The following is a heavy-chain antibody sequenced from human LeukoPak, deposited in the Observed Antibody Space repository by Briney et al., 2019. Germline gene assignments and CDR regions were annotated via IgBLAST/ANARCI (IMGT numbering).Heavy chain of an antibody. D-gene: IGHD2-15*01. J-gene: IGHJ4*02. V-gene: IGHV3-23*01. CDR1: GFTFSSYA. Sequence: GGSLRLSCAASGFTFSSYAMAWVRQAPGKGLEWVPTISGSGGRTYFADSVKGRFTISRDNSKNTLYLQMNSLRAEDTAIYYCAKGCGASCYSDFDYWGQGTLVTVSS. CDR3: AKGCGASCYSDFDY. CDR2: ISGSGGRT.